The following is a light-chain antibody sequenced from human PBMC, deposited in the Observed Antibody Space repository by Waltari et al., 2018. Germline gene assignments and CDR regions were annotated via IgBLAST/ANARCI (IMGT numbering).Light chain of an antibody. CDR1: QSVSSY. J-gene: IGKJ4*01. V-gene: IGKV3-11*01. CDR2: DAS. CDR3: QQRSNWPLT. Sequence: EIVLTQSPATLSLSPGERATLSCRASQSVSSYLAWSQQKPGQAPRLPIYDASNRATGIPARFSGSGSGTDFTLTISSLEPEDFAVYYCQQRSNWPLTFGGGTKVEIK.